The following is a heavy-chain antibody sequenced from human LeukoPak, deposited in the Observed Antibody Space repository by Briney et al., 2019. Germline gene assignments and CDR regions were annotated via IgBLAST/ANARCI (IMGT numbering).Heavy chain of an antibody. CDR1: GFTFSNHA. CDR3: AKNVVVKRYIDF. CDR2: ISGGGRTT. V-gene: IGHV3-23*01. Sequence: GGSLRRSCAASGFTFSNHAMSWVRQAPGKGLQWVAVISGGGRTTEYEDFVKGRFTISRDNSKNTLSLQMNSLPVEDTAIYFCAKNVVVKRYIDFWGQGTLVTVSS. D-gene: IGHD2-15*01. J-gene: IGHJ4*02.